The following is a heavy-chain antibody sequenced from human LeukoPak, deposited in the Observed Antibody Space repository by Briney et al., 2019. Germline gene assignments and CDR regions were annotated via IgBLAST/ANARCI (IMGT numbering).Heavy chain of an antibody. J-gene: IGHJ4*02. CDR1: GGSISSSSYY. Sequence: PSETLSLTCTVSGGSISSSSYYWGWIRQPPGKGLEGIGSIYYSGSTYYNPSLKSRVTISVDTSKNQFSLKLSSVTAADTAVYYCARHPLAGATAPTYFDYWGQGTLVTVSS. CDR2: IYYSGST. V-gene: IGHV4-39*01. CDR3: ARHPLAGATAPTYFDY. D-gene: IGHD6-25*01.